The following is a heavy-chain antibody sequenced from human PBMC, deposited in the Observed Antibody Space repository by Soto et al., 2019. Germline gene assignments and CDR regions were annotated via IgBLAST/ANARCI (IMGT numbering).Heavy chain of an antibody. J-gene: IGHJ6*02. CDR1: GGTFSSYA. CDR3: ARGERFLEWLFPARDYYYYGMDV. CDR2: IIPIFGTA. Sequence: SVKVSCKASGGTFSSYAISWVLQAPGQGLEWMGGIIPIFGTANYAQKFQGRVTITADESTSTAYMELSSLRSEDTAVYYCARGERFLEWLFPARDYYYYGMDVWGRGTTVTVSS. V-gene: IGHV1-69*13. D-gene: IGHD3-3*01.